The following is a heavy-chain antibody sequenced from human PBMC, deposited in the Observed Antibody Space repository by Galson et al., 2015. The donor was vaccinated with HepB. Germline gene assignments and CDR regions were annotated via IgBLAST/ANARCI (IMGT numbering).Heavy chain of an antibody. CDR3: ASPSRRLGTHTGQPFDI. V-gene: IGHV1-24*01. CDR2: FDPEDGEP. CDR1: GDRVTQLS. Sequence: SVKVSCKVSGDRVTQLSIHWVRQAPGKGLEWMGAFDPEDGEPLYSPKFQGRVAMTADTPTDTPHIELRNLRSEDTAIYYCASPSRRLGTHTGQPFDIWGQGTMVTVSS. J-gene: IGHJ3*02. D-gene: IGHD1-26*01.